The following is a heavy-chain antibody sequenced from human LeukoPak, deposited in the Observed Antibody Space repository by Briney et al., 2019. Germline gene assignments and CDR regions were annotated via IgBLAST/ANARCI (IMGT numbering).Heavy chain of an antibody. CDR3: ARGRLDRDYGSGSTNWFDP. D-gene: IGHD3-10*01. V-gene: IGHV5-51*01. CDR2: IYPGDSDT. Sequence: GESLKISCKGSGYSFTSYWIGWVRQMPGKGLEWMGIIYPGDSDTRYSPSFQGQVTISADKSISTAYLQWSSLKASDTAMYYCARGRLDRDYGSGSTNWFDPWGQGTLVTVSS. CDR1: GYSFTSYW. J-gene: IGHJ5*02.